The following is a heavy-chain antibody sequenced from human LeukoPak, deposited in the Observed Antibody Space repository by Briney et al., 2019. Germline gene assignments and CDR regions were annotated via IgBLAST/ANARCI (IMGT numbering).Heavy chain of an antibody. CDR1: GYTFTGYY. CDR3: AMVVAATVAFDI. CDR2: INPNSGGT. J-gene: IGHJ3*02. V-gene: IGHV1-2*02. Sequence: ASVKVSCKASGYTFTGYYMHWVRQAPGQGLEWMGWINPNSGGTNYAQKFQGRVTMTRDTSISTAYMELSRLRSDDTAVYYCAMVVAATVAFDIWGQGTMVIVSS. D-gene: IGHD2-15*01.